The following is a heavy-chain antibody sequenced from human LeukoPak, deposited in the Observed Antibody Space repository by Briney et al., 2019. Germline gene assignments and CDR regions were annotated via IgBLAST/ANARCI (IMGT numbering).Heavy chain of an antibody. D-gene: IGHD6-13*01. J-gene: IGHJ4*02. CDR1: GFTFDDYG. V-gene: IGHV3-20*04. CDR2: INWNGGST. Sequence: GGSLRLSCAASGFTFDDYGMSWVRQAPGKGLEWVSGINWNGGSTGYADSVKGRFTISRDNAKNSPYLQMNSLRAEDTALYYCARERVSSSWYYFDYWGQGTLVTVSS. CDR3: ARERVSSSWYYFDY.